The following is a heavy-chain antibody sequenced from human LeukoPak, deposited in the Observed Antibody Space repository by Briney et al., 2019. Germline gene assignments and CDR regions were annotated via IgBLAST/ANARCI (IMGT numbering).Heavy chain of an antibody. CDR2: ISSSGSTI. Sequence: GGSLRLSCAASGFTFSSYEMNWVRQAPGKGLEWVSYISSSGSTIYYADSVKGRFTISRDNAKNSLYLQMNSLRAEDTAVYYCARDRAGYYDSSGYPWENYWGQGTLVTVSS. CDR1: GFTFSSYE. V-gene: IGHV3-48*03. D-gene: IGHD3-22*01. CDR3: ARDRAGYYDSSGYPWENY. J-gene: IGHJ4*02.